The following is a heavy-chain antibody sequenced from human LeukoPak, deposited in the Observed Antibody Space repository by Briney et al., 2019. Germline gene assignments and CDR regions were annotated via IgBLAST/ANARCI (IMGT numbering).Heavy chain of an antibody. Sequence: SETLSLTCTVSGGSISNYYWTWIRQPPGKRLEWIGYIHYSGSTNYNPSLKGRVTISVDTSNNQFSLKLSSVTPADTAVYYCARDTIMVRGVPFDYWGQGTLVTVSS. CDR2: IHYSGST. CDR1: GGSISNYY. J-gene: IGHJ4*02. CDR3: ARDTIMVRGVPFDY. D-gene: IGHD3-10*01. V-gene: IGHV4-59*01.